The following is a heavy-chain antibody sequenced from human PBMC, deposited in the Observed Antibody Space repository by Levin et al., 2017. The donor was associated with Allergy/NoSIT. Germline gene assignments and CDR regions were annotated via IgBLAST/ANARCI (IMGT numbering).Heavy chain of an antibody. D-gene: IGHD3-16*02. J-gene: IGHJ4*02. Sequence: PSETLSLTCTVSGGSISSSSYYWGWIRQPPGKGLEWIGSIYYSGSTYYNPSLKSRVTISVDTSKNQFSLKLSSVTAADTAVYYCARLKPYDYVWGSYRYLFDYWGQGTLVTVSS. CDR1: GGSISSSSYY. CDR3: ARLKPYDYVWGSYRYLFDY. CDR2: IYYSGST. V-gene: IGHV4-39*01.